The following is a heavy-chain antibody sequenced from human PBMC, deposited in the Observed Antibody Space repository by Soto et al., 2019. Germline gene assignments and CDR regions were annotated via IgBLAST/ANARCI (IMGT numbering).Heavy chain of an antibody. V-gene: IGHV2-26*01. CDR2: IFSNDEK. CDR3: ARIGFDWLSHYFDY. Sequence: SGPTLVNPTDTLTLTCTVSGFSLGNARMGVSWIRQPPGKALEWLAHIFSNDEKSYSTSLKSRLTISKDTSKSQVVLTMTNMDPVDKATYYCARIGFDWLSHYFDYWGKGTLVTVSS. CDR1: GFSLGNARMG. D-gene: IGHD3-9*01. J-gene: IGHJ4*02.